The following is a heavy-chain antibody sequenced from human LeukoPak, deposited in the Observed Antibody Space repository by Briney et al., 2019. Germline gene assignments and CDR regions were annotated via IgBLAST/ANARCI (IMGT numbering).Heavy chain of an antibody. CDR3: ARVRDGSSYFDY. CDR2: IYHSGST. CDR1: GGSISSGGYS. Sequence: SETLSLTCAVSGGSISSGGYSWSWIRQPPGKGLESIGYIYHSGSTYYNPSLKSRVTISVDRSKNQFSLKLSSVTAADTAVYYCARVRDGSSYFDYWGQGTLVTVSS. V-gene: IGHV4-30-2*01. D-gene: IGHD1-26*01. J-gene: IGHJ4*02.